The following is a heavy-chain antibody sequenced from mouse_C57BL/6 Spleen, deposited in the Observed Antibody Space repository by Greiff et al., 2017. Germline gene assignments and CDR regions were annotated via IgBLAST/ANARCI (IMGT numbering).Heavy chain of an antibody. D-gene: IGHD1-1*01. J-gene: IGHJ2*01. CDR2: FHPYNDDT. CDR3: ARGSYYGSGFDY. Sequence: QVQLQQSGAELVKPGASVKMSCKASGYTFTTYPIEWMKQNHGKSLEWIGNFHPYNDDTKYNEKFKGKATLTVEKSSSTVYLELSRLKSDDSAVYYCARGSYYGSGFDYWGQGTTLTVSS. V-gene: IGHV1-47*01. CDR1: GYTFTTYP.